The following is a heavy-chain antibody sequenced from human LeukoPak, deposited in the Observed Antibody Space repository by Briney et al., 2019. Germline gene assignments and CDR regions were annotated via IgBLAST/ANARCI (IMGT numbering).Heavy chain of an antibody. CDR3: ARDGINYYGSGSYYKGFGY. CDR2: IYYTGIS. J-gene: IGHJ4*02. V-gene: IGHV4-59*01. Sequence: SETLSLTCTVSAGSISGYYCSWIRQPPGKGLEWIGYIYYTGISHYNPSLKTRVTLSVDTPKNQFSLKLSSVTAADTAVYYCARDGINYYGSGSYYKGFGYWGQGTLVTVSS. CDR1: AGSISGYY. D-gene: IGHD3-10*01.